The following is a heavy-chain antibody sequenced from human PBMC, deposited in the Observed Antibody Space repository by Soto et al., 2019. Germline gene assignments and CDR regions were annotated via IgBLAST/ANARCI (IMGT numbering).Heavy chain of an antibody. CDR2: IYYSGST. CDR3: ARQRPLQVDLLDY. CDR1: GGSISSYY. Sequence: SETLSLTCTVSGGSISSYYWSWIRQPPGKGLEWIGYIYYSGSTNYNPSLKSRVTISVDTSKNQFSLKLSSVTAADTAVYYCARQRPLQVDLLDYWGQGTLVTVSS. V-gene: IGHV4-59*08. D-gene: IGHD2-21*02. J-gene: IGHJ4*02.